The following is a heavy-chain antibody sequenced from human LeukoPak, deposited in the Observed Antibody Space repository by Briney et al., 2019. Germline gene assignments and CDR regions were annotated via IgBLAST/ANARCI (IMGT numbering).Heavy chain of an antibody. V-gene: IGHV3-21*01. Sequence: PGGSLRLSCAASGFTFSSYSMNWVRQAPGKGLEWVSSISSSSSYIYYADSVKGRFTISRDNAKNSLYLQTNSLRAEDTAVYYCARDGKYSSGWPGGYWGQGTLVTVSS. CDR1: GFTFSSYS. CDR2: ISSSSSYI. J-gene: IGHJ4*02. D-gene: IGHD6-19*01. CDR3: ARDGKYSSGWPGGY.